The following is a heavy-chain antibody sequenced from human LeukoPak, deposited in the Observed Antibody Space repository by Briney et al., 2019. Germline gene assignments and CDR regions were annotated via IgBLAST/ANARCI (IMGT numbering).Heavy chain of an antibody. CDR2: IYSGGST. Sequence: PGGSLRLSCAASGFTVSSNYMSWVRQAPGKGLEWVSVIYSGGSTYYADSVKGRFTISRDNSKNTLYLQMNSLRAEDTAVYYCASSIQLWLRPYYYYGMDVWGQGTTVTVSS. CDR1: GFTVSSNY. CDR3: ASSIQLWLRPYYYYGMDV. J-gene: IGHJ6*02. V-gene: IGHV3-53*01. D-gene: IGHD5-18*01.